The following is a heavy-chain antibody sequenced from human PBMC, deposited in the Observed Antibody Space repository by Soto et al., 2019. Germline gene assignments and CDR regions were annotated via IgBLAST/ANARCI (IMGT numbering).Heavy chain of an antibody. CDR3: ASSFSSSWTDFDY. CDR2: IYYSGST. D-gene: IGHD6-13*01. J-gene: IGHJ4*02. CDR1: GGSISSYY. Sequence: PSETLSLTCTVSGGSISSYYWSWIRQPPGKGLEWIGYIYYSGSTNYNPSLKGRVTISVDTSKNQFSLKLSSVTAADTAVYYCASSFSSSWTDFDYWGQGTLVTVSS. V-gene: IGHV4-59*01.